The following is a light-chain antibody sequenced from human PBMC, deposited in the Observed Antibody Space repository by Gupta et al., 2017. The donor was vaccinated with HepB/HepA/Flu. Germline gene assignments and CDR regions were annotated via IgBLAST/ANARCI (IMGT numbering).Light chain of an antibody. V-gene: IGLV3-21*03. CDR2: DDS. Sequence: SYVLTQPPSVSVAPGKTARITCGGNNIGSKSVHWCQQKPGQAPVLVVYDDSDRPSGIPERFSGSNSRNTATLTSSRVEAGDEADYYCQVWDSSTDHMVFGGGTRLTVL. CDR1: NIGSKS. J-gene: IGLJ2*01. CDR3: QVWDSSTDHMV.